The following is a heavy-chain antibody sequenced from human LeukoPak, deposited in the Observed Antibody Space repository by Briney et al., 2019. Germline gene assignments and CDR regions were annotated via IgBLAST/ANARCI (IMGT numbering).Heavy chain of an antibody. Sequence: GSLRLSCAASGFTFSSYWMSWVRQAPGKGLEWVANIKQDGSEKYYVDSVKGRFTISRDNAKNSLYLQMNSLRAEDTAVYYCARVGIVAGNYFDYWGQGTLVTVSS. J-gene: IGHJ4*02. CDR3: ARVGIVAGNYFDY. V-gene: IGHV3-7*01. CDR2: IKQDGSEK. D-gene: IGHD1-26*01. CDR1: GFTFSSYW.